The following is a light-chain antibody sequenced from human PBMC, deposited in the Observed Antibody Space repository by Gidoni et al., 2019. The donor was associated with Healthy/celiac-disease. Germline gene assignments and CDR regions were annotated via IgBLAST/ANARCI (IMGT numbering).Light chain of an antibody. J-gene: IGKJ2*01. CDR3: QQYYSTPPYT. Sequence: DIVMTQSPDSLAVSLVGGDTINCKSSQSVLYSSNNKNYLDWYQQKPGQPPKLLIYWASTRVPGVPARFSGSGSGTDFTLTIISLQAEDVAVYYCQQYYSTPPYTFGQGTKLEIK. CDR2: WAS. CDR1: QSVLYSSNNKNY. V-gene: IGKV4-1*01.